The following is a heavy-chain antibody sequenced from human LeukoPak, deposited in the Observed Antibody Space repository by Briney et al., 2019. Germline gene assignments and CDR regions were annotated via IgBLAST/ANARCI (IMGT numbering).Heavy chain of an antibody. Sequence: PSETLSLTCSVSGGSTNSYYWSWIRQSGGKGLEWIGRIYSSGSTVYNPSLNSRLTMSIATSKNQFSLTLKSVTATDTAVYYCARVKASSTSWTFDQWGQGALVTVSS. CDR2: IYSSGST. CDR3: ARVKASSTSWTFDQ. V-gene: IGHV4-4*07. CDR1: GGSTNSYY. J-gene: IGHJ4*02. D-gene: IGHD2-2*01.